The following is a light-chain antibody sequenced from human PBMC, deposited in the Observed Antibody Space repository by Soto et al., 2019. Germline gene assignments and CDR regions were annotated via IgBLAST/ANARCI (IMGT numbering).Light chain of an antibody. Sequence: SVLSQPPSVSGAPGQRITISCTGSSSNIGANYDVHWYRQVPGTAPKLLMSGDNNRPSGVADRFSGSKSGTSASLAITRLQAEDEADYYCQSYDSSLNRVFGTGTKVTVL. CDR3: QSYDSSLNRV. CDR1: SSNIGANYD. V-gene: IGLV1-40*01. CDR2: GDN. J-gene: IGLJ1*01.